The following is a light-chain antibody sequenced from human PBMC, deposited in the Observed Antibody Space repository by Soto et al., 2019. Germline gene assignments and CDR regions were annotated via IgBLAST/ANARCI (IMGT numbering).Light chain of an antibody. CDR1: QDINNY. CDR3: QQFDSVPCT. J-gene: IGKJ2*02. Sequence: DIQMTQSPSSLSASVGDRVTITCQASQDINNYLIWYQHKPGKAPKLLIYDASTLGTGVSSRFSGGGSGTNFTFTISSLQPEDIATYYCQQFDSVPCTFGQGTKLELK. V-gene: IGKV1-33*01. CDR2: DAS.